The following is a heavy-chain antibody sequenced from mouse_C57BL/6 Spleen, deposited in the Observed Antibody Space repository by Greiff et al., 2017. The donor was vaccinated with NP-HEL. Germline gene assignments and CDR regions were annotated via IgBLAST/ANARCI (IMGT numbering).Heavy chain of an antibody. V-gene: IGHV5-17*01. J-gene: IGHJ3*01. CDR3: ASFLNWDDFAY. Sequence: DVQLVESGGGLVKPGGSLKLSCAASGFTFSDYGMHWVRQAPEKGLEWVAYISSGSSTIYYADTVKGRFTISRDNAKNTLFLQMTSLRSEDTAMYYCASFLNWDDFAYWGQGTLVTVSA. D-gene: IGHD4-1*01. CDR1: GFTFSDYG. CDR2: ISSGSSTI.